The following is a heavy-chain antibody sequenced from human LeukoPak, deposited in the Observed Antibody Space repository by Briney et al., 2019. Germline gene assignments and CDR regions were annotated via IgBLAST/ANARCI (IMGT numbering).Heavy chain of an antibody. CDR1: GFAFSNFA. D-gene: IGHD5-12*01. CDR3: AKGAYDYIEIAYFDY. V-gene: IGHV3-23*01. CDR2: MSGSGYYT. Sequence: GGSLRLSCAASGFAFSNFAMSWVRQAPGKGLEWVSAMSGSGYYTYYVESVKGRFTISRDNSKKTLYLHMNSLRAEDTAIYYCAKGAYDYIEIAYFDYWGQGALVTVSS. J-gene: IGHJ4*02.